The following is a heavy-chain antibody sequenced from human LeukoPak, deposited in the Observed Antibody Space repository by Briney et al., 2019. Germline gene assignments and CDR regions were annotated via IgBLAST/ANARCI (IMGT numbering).Heavy chain of an antibody. CDR1: GGSISSYY. Sequence: PSETLSLTCTVSGGSISSYYWSWIRQPAGQGLEWIGRIYTSGSTNYKPSLKSRVTISVDKSKNQFSLKLSSVTAADTAVYYCARATIAVAGFPFDYWGQGTLVTVSS. CDR3: ARATIAVAGFPFDY. D-gene: IGHD6-19*01. J-gene: IGHJ4*02. V-gene: IGHV4-4*07. CDR2: IYTSGST.